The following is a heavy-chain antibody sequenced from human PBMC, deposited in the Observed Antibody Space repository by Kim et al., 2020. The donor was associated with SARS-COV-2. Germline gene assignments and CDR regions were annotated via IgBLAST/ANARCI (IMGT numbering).Heavy chain of an antibody. CDR1: GFTFSNSG. CDR3: VRAEGGVY. Sequence: GGSLRLSCVASGFTFSNSGMSWVRQAPGKGLEWVATIKPGGSEKFYVDSVKGRFTISRDNARNSLYLQMNSLRAEDTAMYYCVRAEGGVYWGQGTLVTVSS. D-gene: IGHD3-16*01. V-gene: IGHV3-7*05. J-gene: IGHJ4*02. CDR2: IKPGGSEK.